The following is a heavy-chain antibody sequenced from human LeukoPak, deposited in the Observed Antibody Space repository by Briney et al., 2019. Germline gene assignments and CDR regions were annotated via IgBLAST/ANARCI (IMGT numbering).Heavy chain of an antibody. CDR2: VFYTGST. D-gene: IGHD2-8*01. V-gene: IGHV4-59*08. CDR3: ARLCTTQMFHFDY. CDR1: GDSFRTYF. Sequence: SETLSLTSTVSGDSFRTYFWSWIRQTPGKELDWIGYVFYTGSTDYNPSLEGRVTISLDTSKNRFSLNLSSVTAADTAVYYCARLCTTQMFHFDYWGQGTLVTVSS. J-gene: IGHJ4*02.